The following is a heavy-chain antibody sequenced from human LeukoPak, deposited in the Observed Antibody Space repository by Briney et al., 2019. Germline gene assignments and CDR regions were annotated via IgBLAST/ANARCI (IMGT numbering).Heavy chain of an antibody. CDR1: GGSISSYY. V-gene: IGHV4-59*01. CDR3: ARVTVRTRYFDY. J-gene: IGHJ4*02. D-gene: IGHD3-22*01. CDR2: IYYSGST. Sequence: SETLSLTCTVSGGSISSYYWSWIRQPPGKGLEWIGYIYYSGSTNYNPSLKSRVTISVDTSKNQFSLKLSSVTAAGTAVYYCARVTVRTRYFDYWGQGTLVTVSS.